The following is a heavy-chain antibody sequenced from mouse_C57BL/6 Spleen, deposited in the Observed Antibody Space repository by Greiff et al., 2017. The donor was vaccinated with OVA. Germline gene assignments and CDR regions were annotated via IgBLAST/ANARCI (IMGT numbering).Heavy chain of an antibody. J-gene: IGHJ2*01. CDR1: GYSFTGYY. CDR3: ARDPY. V-gene: IGHV1-42*01. CDR2: INPSTGGT. Sequence: VQLKESGPELVKPGASVKISCKASGYSFTGYYMNWVKQSPEKSLEWIGEINPSTGGTTYNQKFKAKATLTVDKSSSTAYMQLNSLTSEDSAVYYCARDPYWGQGTTLTVSS.